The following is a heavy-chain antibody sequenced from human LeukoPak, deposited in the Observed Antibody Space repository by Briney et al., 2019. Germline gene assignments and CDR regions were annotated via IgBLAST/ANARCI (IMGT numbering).Heavy chain of an antibody. CDR1: GSSFSRYA. D-gene: IGHD5-12*01. J-gene: IGHJ6*03. CDR3: ARDITDTVAHKKYYYYYYMDV. V-gene: IGHV1-69*06. CDR2: IIPVFDTP. Sequence: SVKVSCKASGSSFSRYAITWVRQAPGQGLEWMGGIIPVFDTPDYAQKFRGRVTITSDKSTGTGYMELSGLTSEDTAVYYCARDITDTVAHKKYYYYYYMDVWGKGTTATVSS.